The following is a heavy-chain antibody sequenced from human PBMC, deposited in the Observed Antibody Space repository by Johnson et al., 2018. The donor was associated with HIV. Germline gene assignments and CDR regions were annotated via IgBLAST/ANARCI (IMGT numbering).Heavy chain of an antibody. CDR2: ITGSGGT. D-gene: IGHD3-3*01. CDR3: ARDLTYYNFWSGYWGDAFDI. V-gene: IGHV3-23*04. J-gene: IGHJ3*02. CDR1: GFTFSTYG. Sequence: VQLVESGGGVVQPGRSLRLSCVASGFTFSTYGMHWARQAPGKGLEWVSSITGSGGTYYADSVKGRFTISRDNSKNTLYLQMNSLNTKDTAVYYCARDLTYYNFWSGYWGDAFDIWGQGTMVTVYS.